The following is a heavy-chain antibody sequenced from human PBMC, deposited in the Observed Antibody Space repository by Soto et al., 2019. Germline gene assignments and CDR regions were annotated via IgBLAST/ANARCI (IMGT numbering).Heavy chain of an antibody. CDR1: GYTFTDYW. CDR2: IYPGDSDT. D-gene: IGHD1-1*01. V-gene: IGHV5-51*01. CDR3: ASQKTVIRGPLSSNWFDP. Sequence: GESLKISCQGYGYTFTDYWIGWVRQMPGKGLELIGLIYPGDSDTRYSPSFQGRVTISADKSISTAFLQWSSLRASDTAMYYCASQKTVIRGPLSSNWFDPXXXXXXVTVSS. J-gene: IGHJ5*02.